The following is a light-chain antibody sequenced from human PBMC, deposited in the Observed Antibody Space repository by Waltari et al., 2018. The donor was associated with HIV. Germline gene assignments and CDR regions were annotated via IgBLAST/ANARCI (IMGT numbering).Light chain of an antibody. CDR1: SSDVGSYNL. CDR2: EGS. J-gene: IGLJ3*02. Sequence: QSALTQPASVSGSPGQSITISCTGTSSDVGSYNLVSWYQQHPGKAPKLMIYEGSNRPSGVSNRFSCSKSGNTASLTISVLQAEDEADYYCCSYAGSRTLVFGGGTKLTVL. CDR3: CSYAGSRTLV. V-gene: IGLV2-23*01.